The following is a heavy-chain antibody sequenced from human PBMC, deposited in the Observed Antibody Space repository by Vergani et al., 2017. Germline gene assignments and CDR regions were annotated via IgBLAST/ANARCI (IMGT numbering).Heavy chain of an antibody. CDR1: GFTFSSYA. CDR2: ISGSGGST. Sequence: EVQLLESGGGLVQPGGSLRLSCAASGFTFSSYAMSWVRQAPGKGLEWVSAISGSGGSTYYVDSVKGRFTISRDNSKTTLYLQMNSLRAEDTAVYYCAKAHYDSSGYSSCFDYWGQGTLVTVSS. D-gene: IGHD3-22*01. CDR3: AKAHYDSSGYSSCFDY. J-gene: IGHJ4*02. V-gene: IGHV3-23*01.